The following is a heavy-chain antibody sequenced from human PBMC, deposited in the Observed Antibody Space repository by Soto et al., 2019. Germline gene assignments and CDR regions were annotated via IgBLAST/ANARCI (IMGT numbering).Heavy chain of an antibody. V-gene: IGHV3-30-3*01. J-gene: IGHJ6*02. Sequence: GGSLTLSCAASGFTFSSYAMHWARQAPGKGLEWVAVISYDGSNKYYADSVKGRFTISRDNPKNTLYLQMNSLRAEDTAVYYCARTVRQQLVLNLYYYYGMGVWGQGTTVTVSS. CDR2: ISYDGSNK. CDR3: ARTVRQQLVLNLYYYYGMGV. D-gene: IGHD6-13*01. CDR1: GFTFSSYA.